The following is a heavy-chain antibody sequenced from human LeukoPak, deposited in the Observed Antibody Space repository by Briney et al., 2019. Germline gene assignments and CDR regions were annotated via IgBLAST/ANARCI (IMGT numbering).Heavy chain of an antibody. J-gene: IGHJ4*02. V-gene: IGHV3-30*18. CDR2: ISYDGSNK. CDR3: AKVDFLNY. CDR1: GFTFSSYG. D-gene: IGHD3-3*01. Sequence: GGSLGLSCAASGFTFSSYGMHWVRQAPGKGLEWVAVISYDGSNKYYADSVKGRFTISRDNSKNTLYLQMNSLRAEDTAVYYCAKVDFLNYWGQGTLVTVSS.